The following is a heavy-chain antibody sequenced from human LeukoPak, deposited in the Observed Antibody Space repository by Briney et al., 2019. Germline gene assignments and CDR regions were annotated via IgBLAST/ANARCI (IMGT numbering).Heavy chain of an antibody. Sequence: PSETLSLTCSVSGGSISSYHWGWIRQPPGKGLEWIGSIYYSGSTYYNPPLKSRVTISVDQSKNQFSPELSSVIDPDTAVYYWARGRGYDLREAFDIWGQGTMVTVSS. CDR3: ARGRGYDLREAFDI. CDR1: GGSISSYH. J-gene: IGHJ3*02. CDR2: IYYSGST. V-gene: IGHV4-39*07. D-gene: IGHD5-12*01.